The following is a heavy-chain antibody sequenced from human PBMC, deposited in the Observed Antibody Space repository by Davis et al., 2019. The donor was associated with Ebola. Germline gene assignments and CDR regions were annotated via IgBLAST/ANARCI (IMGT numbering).Heavy chain of an antibody. Sequence: GESLKISCKGSGYSFTSYWIGWVRQMPGKGLEWMGNIYPGDSDTRYSPSFQGQVTISADKSISTAYLQWSSLKASDTAMYYCARHGGVAAAGMGNWFDPWGQGTLVTVSS. CDR2: IYPGDSDT. D-gene: IGHD6-13*01. V-gene: IGHV5-51*01. CDR1: GYSFTSYW. J-gene: IGHJ5*02. CDR3: ARHGGVAAAGMGNWFDP.